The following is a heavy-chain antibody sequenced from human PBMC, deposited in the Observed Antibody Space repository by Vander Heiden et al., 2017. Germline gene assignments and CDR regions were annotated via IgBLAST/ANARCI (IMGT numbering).Heavy chain of an antibody. Sequence: QLQLQESGPGLVKPSETLSLTCTVSGGSISSSSYYWGWIRQPPGKGLEWIGSIYYSGSTYYNPSLKSRVTISVDTSKNQFSLKLSSVTAADTAVYYCASALSVGATPYWGHGTLVTVSS. CDR3: ASALSVGATPY. V-gene: IGHV4-39*01. CDR2: IYYSGST. CDR1: GGSISSSSYY. D-gene: IGHD1-26*01. J-gene: IGHJ4*01.